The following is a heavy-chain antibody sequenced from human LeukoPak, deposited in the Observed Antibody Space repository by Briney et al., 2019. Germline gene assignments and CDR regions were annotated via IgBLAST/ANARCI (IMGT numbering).Heavy chain of an antibody. CDR2: IIPILGIA. V-gene: IGHV1-69*04. Sequence: SVNVSCKAPGSTFSSYAISWVRQAPGQALEWMGRIIPILGIANYAQKFQGRVTITADKSTSTAYMELSSLRSEDTAVYYCAISETYGDYGDNWFDPWGQGTLVTVSS. J-gene: IGHJ5*02. CDR1: GSTFSSYA. CDR3: AISETYGDYGDNWFDP. D-gene: IGHD4-17*01.